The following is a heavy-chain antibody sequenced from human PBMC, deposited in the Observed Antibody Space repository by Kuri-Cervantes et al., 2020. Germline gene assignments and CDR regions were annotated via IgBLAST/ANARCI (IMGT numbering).Heavy chain of an antibody. J-gene: IGHJ6*03. CDR2: ISAYNGNT. D-gene: IGHD3-3*01. CDR1: GYTFTSYA. CDR3: TKCTIYGVATVFYRYYYMDV. V-gene: IGHV1-18*01. Sequence: ASVKVSCKASGYTFTSYAISWVRQAPGQGLEWMGWISAYNGNTNYAQKLQGRVTMTTDTSTSTAYMELRSMRSDDTAVYYCTKCTIYGVATVFYRYYYMDVWGKGTTVTVSS.